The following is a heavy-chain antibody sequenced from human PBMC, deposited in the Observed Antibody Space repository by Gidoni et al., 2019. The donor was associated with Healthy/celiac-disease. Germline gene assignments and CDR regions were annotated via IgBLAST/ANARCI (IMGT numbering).Heavy chain of an antibody. CDR1: GGSISSGGDH. D-gene: IGHD5-18*01. CDR2: IYYSGST. J-gene: IGHJ4*02. Sequence: QVQLQESGPGLVKPSQTLSLTCTVSGGSISSGGDHWSWIRQHPGKGLEWIGYIYYSGSTSYNPSLKSRVTISVDTSKNQFSLKLSSVTAADTAVYYCARDNTRNESSYGLYYFDYWGQGTLVTVSS. CDR3: ARDNTRNESSYGLYYFDY. V-gene: IGHV4-31*03.